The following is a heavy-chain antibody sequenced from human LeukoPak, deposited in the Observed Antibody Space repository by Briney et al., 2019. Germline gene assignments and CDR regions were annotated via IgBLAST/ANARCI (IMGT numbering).Heavy chain of an antibody. CDR1: GYTFTSYD. Sequence: ASVKVSCKASGYTFTSYDINWVRQATGQGLEWMGWMNPNSGNTGYAQKFQGRVTITRNTSISTAYMELSSLRSEDTAVYYCARDNGLGSYHEFDYWGRGTLVTVSS. V-gene: IGHV1-8*03. J-gene: IGHJ4*02. CDR2: MNPNSGNT. CDR3: ARDNGLGSYHEFDY. D-gene: IGHD5-18*01.